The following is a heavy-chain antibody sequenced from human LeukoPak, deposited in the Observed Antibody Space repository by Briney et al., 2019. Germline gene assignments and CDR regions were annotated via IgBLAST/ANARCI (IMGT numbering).Heavy chain of an antibody. V-gene: IGHV3-23*01. CDR2: ISGSGDNT. Sequence: GGSLRLSCAASGFTFSSYSMNWVRQAPGKGLEWVSDISGSGDNTDYADSVKGRFTISRDNSKNTLFLQMDCLRGEDTAVYYSAKWRRYYYGMDVWGQGTTVTVSS. J-gene: IGHJ6*02. CDR1: GFTFSSYS. D-gene: IGHD6-25*01. CDR3: AKWRRYYYGMDV.